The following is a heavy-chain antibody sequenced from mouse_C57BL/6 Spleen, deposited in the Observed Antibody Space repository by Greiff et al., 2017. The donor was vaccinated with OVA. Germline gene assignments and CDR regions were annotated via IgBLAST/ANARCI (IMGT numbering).Heavy chain of an antibody. D-gene: IGHD2-5*01. Sequence: DVQLQESGPGLVKPSQSLSLTCSVTGYSITSGYYWNWIRQFPGNKLEWMGYISYDGSNNYNPSLKNRISITRDTSKNQFFLKLNSVTTEDTATYYCARDNNYSNYGYFDYWGQGTTLTVSS. V-gene: IGHV3-6*01. CDR1: GYSITSGYY. CDR3: ARDNNYSNYGYFDY. CDR2: ISYDGSN. J-gene: IGHJ2*01.